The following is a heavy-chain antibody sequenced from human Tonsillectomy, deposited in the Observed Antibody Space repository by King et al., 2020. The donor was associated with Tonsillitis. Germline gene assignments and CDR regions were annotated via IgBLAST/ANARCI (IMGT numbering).Heavy chain of an antibody. D-gene: IGHD4-11*01. CDR2: IFWDDDK. V-gene: IGHV2-5*02. J-gene: IGHJ3*01. CDR3: AHGTTADAFGF. Sequence: TLKESGPTLVKPTETLTLTCTFSGFALNTSGVGVGWIRQPPGKALEWLALIFWDDDKRYSPSLRSRLTITKDTTKNQVVLTMNNMDPVDAATYYCAHGTTADAFGFWGQGTMVTVSS. CDR1: GFALNTSGVG.